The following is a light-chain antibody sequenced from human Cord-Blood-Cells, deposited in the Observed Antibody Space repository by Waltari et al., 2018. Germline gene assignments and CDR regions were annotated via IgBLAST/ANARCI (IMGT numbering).Light chain of an antibody. CDR2: AAS. V-gene: IGKV1-39*01. CDR1: QSISSY. CDR3: QQSYSTPYS. Sequence: DIEMHESPSSLSASVVHRVTITCRASQSISSYLNWYQQKPGKAPKLLIYAASSLQSVVPSRFSGSGSGTDFTLTISSLQPEDFATYYCQQSYSTPYSFGQGTKLEIK. J-gene: IGKJ2*03.